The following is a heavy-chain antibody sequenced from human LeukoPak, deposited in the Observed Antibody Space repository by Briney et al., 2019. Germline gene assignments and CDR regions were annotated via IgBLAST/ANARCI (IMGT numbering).Heavy chain of an antibody. CDR2: IKQDGGET. CDR3: AKALSATVTTRPDY. D-gene: IGHD4-17*01. V-gene: IGHV3-7*03. J-gene: IGHJ4*02. Sequence: GGSLRLSCAASGFPFSSYWMAWVRQAPGKGLEWVASIKQDGGETFYVDSVKGRSTISRDNAKNSLYLQMNSLRAEDTAVYYCAKALSATVTTRPDYWGQGTLVTVSS. CDR1: GFPFSSYW.